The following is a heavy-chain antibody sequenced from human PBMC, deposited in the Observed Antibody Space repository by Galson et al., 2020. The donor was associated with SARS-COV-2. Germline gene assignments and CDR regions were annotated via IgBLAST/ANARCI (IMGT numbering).Heavy chain of an antibody. Sequence: ASVKVSCKVSGYTLTELSMHWVRQAPGKGLEWMGGFDPDDGETIYAQTFPGRVPMTEDTSTDTAYMELSSLRSEDTAVYYCATAPTVTTYSYIYPRKIYYYYGMDGWGQGTTVTVSS. D-gene: IGHD4-17*01. CDR1: GYTLTELS. CDR2: FDPDDGET. J-gene: IGHJ6*02. V-gene: IGHV1-24*01. CDR3: ATAPTVTTYSYIYPRKIYYYYGMDG.